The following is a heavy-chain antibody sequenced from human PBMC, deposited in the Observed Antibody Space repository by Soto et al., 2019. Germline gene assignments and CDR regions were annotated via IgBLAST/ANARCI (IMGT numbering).Heavy chain of an antibody. V-gene: IGHV4-59*01. Sequence: SETLSLTCTGSGGSISGYSWNWIRQPPGKGLEWIGYIYYSGSTNYNPSLKSRVTISLDTSENQFSLKLSSVTAADTAVYYCARGPTVTTDYWGQGTLVTVSS. CDR3: ARGPTVTTDY. D-gene: IGHD4-17*01. CDR1: GGSISGYS. J-gene: IGHJ4*02. CDR2: IYYSGST.